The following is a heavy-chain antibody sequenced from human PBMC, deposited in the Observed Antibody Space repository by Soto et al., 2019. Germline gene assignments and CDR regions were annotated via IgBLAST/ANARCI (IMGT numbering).Heavy chain of an antibody. CDR1: GYTFTGYY. Sequence: QVQLVQSGAEVKKPGASVKVSCKASGYTFTGYYMHWVRQAPGQGLEWMGWINPNSGGTNYAQKFQGRVTMTRDTSISTAYMELSRLRSDDTAVYYCARTGEFAVAGLPQKFDYWGQGTLVTVSS. CDR2: INPNSGGT. CDR3: ARTGEFAVAGLPQKFDY. D-gene: IGHD6-19*01. J-gene: IGHJ4*02. V-gene: IGHV1-2*02.